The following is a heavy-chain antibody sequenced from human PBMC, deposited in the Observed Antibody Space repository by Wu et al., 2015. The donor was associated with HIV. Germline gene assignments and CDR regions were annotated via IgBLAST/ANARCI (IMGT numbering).Heavy chain of an antibody. J-gene: IGHJ4*02. CDR2: IIPSSGDT. V-gene: IGHV1-69*05. Sequence: QVQLVQSGAEVKKPGSSVKVSCKASGGSFSSDAINWVRQAPGQGLEWMGGIIPSSGDTNFAQKFRGRVTLTRETTRNRVYLELRSLRFDDTAFYYCARESIDMDSSGHRAHRGHYFDYWGQGRRSPSPQ. CDR1: GGSFSSDA. CDR3: ARESIDMDSSGHRAHRGHYFDY. D-gene: IGHD2-15*01.